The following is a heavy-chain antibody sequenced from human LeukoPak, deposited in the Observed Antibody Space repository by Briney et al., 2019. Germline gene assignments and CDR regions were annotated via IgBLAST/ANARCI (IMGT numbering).Heavy chain of an antibody. CDR3: ARDGSDYGADY. Sequence: GGSLRLSCAASGFTFSSYEMNWVRQAPGKGLEWVSYISSSGNTIYYADSVKGRFTISRDNAKNSLYLQMNSLRAEDTAVYYCARDGSDYGADYRGQGTLVTVSS. D-gene: IGHD4-17*01. CDR2: ISSSGNTI. J-gene: IGHJ4*02. V-gene: IGHV3-48*03. CDR1: GFTFSSYE.